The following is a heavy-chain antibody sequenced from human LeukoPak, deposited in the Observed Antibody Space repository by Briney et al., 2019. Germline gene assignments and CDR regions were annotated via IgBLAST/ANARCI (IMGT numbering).Heavy chain of an antibody. CDR3: ARAYCSSTSCYLYYMDV. CDR2: IYYSGST. J-gene: IGHJ6*03. CDR1: GGSISSYY. D-gene: IGHD2-2*01. V-gene: IGHV4-59*01. Sequence: SETLSLTCTVSGGSISSYYWSWIRQPPGKGLEWIGYIYYSGSTNYNPSLESRVTISVDTSKNQFSLKLSSVTAADTAVYYCARAYCSSTSCYLYYMDVWGKGTTVTVSS.